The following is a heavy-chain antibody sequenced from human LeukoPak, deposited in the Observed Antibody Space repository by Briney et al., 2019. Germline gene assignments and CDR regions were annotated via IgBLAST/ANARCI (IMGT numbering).Heavy chain of an antibody. V-gene: IGHV4-59*01. CDR2: IYYSGST. J-gene: IGHJ4*02. CDR3: ARDRLSSGLDY. CDR1: DGSFSGYY. D-gene: IGHD6-19*01. Sequence: SETLSLTCAVYDGSFSGYYWSWIRQPPGKGLEWIGYIYYSGSTNYNPSLKSRVTISVDTSKNQFSLKLSSVTAADTAVYYCARDRLSSGLDYWGQGTLVTVSS.